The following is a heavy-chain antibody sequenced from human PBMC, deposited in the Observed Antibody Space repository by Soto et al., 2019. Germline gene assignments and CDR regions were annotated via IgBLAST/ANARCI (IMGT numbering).Heavy chain of an antibody. J-gene: IGHJ6*02. CDR2: ISSSGSTI. CDR3: ARDGRLGGYLYYYYGMDV. V-gene: IGHV3-48*03. D-gene: IGHD2-15*01. CDR1: GFTFSSYE. Sequence: EVQLVESGGGLVQPGGSLRLSCAASGFTFSSYEMNWVRQAPGKGLEWVSYISSSGSTIYYADSVKGRFTISRDNAKNSLNLRMNSLRAEDTAVYYCARDGRLGGYLYYYYGMDVWGQGTTVTGSS.